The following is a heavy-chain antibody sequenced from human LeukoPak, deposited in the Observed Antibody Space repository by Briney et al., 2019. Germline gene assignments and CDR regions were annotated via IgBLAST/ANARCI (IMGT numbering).Heavy chain of an antibody. V-gene: IGHV4-59*01. J-gene: IGHJ4*02. Sequence: SETLSLTCTVSGGSISSYYWSWIRQPPGKGLEWIGYIYYSGSTNYNPSLESRVTISVDTSKNQFSLKLSSVTAADTAVYYCARMLQYSGSPIDYWGQGTLVTVSS. D-gene: IGHD6-6*01. CDR2: IYYSGST. CDR3: ARMLQYSGSPIDY. CDR1: GGSISSYY.